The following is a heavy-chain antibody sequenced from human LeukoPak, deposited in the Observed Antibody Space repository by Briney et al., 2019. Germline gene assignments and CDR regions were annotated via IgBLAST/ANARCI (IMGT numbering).Heavy chain of an antibody. D-gene: IGHD1-1*01. Sequence: GGSLRLSCAASGFAFSVYAMTWVRQAPGKGLEWVSAIVGSGADTNYADSVKGRFTISRDNSKNTLYLHMNGLTSEDTAVYYCAKALAESINWYFGYWGQGALVTVSS. J-gene: IGHJ4*02. CDR2: IVGSGADT. V-gene: IGHV3-23*01. CDR3: AKALAESINWYFGY. CDR1: GFAFSVYA.